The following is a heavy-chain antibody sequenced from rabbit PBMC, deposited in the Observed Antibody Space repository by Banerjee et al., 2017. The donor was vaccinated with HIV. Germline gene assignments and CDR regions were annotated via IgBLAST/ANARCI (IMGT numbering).Heavy chain of an antibody. V-gene: IGHV1S45*01. Sequence: QEQLEESGGDLVKPEGSLTLTCTASGFSFSSSNNMCWVRQAPGKGLEWIACINTSSGNTVYASWAKGRFTISRTSSTTVALQMTSLTAADTATYFCAREYTTGWGHFNLWGPGT. CDR3: AREYTTGWGHFNL. D-gene: IGHD4-1*01. CDR2: INTSSGNT. CDR1: GFSFSSSNN. J-gene: IGHJ4*01.